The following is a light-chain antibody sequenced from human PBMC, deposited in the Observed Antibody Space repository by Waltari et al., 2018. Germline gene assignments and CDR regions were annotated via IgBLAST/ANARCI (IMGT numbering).Light chain of an antibody. CDR2: KPS. CDR1: QSILTW. V-gene: IGKV1-5*03. J-gene: IGKJ4*01. Sequence: DIQLTQSPSTLSASVGDRVTITCRASQSILTWLAWYQQKPGQAPRLLIYKPSNLQSGVSSRFSGSGSGTEFTLTISSLQPDDFATYYCQQYNTYSPGPAFGGGTKVEIK. CDR3: QQYNTYSPGPA.